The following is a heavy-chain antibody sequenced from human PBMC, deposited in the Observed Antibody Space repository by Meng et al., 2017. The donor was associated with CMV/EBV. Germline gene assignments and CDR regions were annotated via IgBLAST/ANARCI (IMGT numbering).Heavy chain of an antibody. CDR1: GFTFSSYS. CDR3: ARVYDSSGYYYYFDY. CDR2: ISSSSSYI. D-gene: IGHD3-22*01. V-gene: IGHV3-21*01. Sequence: EVXLVASGGXLFKPGGXLRLSCAASGFTFSSYSMNWVRQAPGKGLEWVSSISSSSSYIYYADSVKGRFTISRDNAKNSLYLQMNSLRAEDTAVYYCARVYDSSGYYYYFDYWGQGTLVTVSS. J-gene: IGHJ4*02.